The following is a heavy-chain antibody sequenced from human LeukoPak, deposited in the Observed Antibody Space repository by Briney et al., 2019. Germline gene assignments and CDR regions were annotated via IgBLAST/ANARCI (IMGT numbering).Heavy chain of an antibody. D-gene: IGHD4-11*01. CDR2: ISSSSSYI. Sequence: GGSLRLSCAASGFTFSSYSMNWVRQAPGKGLEWVSSISSSSSYIYYADSVKGRFTISRDNAKNSLYLQMNSLRAEDTAVYYCARTRPLDYLQGRSAFDIWGQGTMVTVSS. CDR1: GFTFSSYS. J-gene: IGHJ3*02. CDR3: ARTRPLDYLQGRSAFDI. V-gene: IGHV3-21*01.